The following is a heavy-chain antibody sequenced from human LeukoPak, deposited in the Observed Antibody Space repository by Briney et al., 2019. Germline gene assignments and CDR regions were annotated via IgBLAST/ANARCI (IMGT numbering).Heavy chain of an antibody. CDR3: ARLADCSGTSCHDY. J-gene: IGHJ4*02. CDR2: IYYSGST. CDR1: GGSISSSSYY. V-gene: IGHV4-39*01. Sequence: PSETLSLTCTVSGGSISSSSYYWDWIRQPPGTGLEWIGSIYYSGSTYYNPSLKSRVTISVDTSKNQFSLKLNSVTAADTAVYYCARLADCSGTSCHDYWGQGTLVTVSS. D-gene: IGHD2-2*01.